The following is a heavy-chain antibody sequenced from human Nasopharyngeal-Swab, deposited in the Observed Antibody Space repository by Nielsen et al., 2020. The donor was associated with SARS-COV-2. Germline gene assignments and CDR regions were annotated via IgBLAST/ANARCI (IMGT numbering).Heavy chain of an antibody. Sequence: GESLKISCAASGFTFSSYGMNWVRQAPGKGLEWVAVIWYDGSNKYYADSVKGRFTISRDNSKNTLYLQMNSLRAEDTAVYYCARNTYGYSSGWYPLSYWGQGTLVTVSS. CDR2: IWYDGSNK. D-gene: IGHD6-19*01. CDR3: ARNTYGYSSGWYPLSY. CDR1: GFTFSSYG. J-gene: IGHJ4*02. V-gene: IGHV3-33*01.